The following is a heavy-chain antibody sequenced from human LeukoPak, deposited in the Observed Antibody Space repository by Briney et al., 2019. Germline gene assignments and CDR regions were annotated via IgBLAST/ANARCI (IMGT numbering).Heavy chain of an antibody. Sequence: PGGSLRLSCAHSGFTFSTYWTHWVRQAPGKGLVWVSRINSDGSSTSYADSVKGRFTISRDNAKNTLYLQMNSLRAEDTAVYYCARDSEGSRITIFGVVDYWGQGTLVTVSS. CDR2: INSDGSST. J-gene: IGHJ4*02. CDR3: ARDSEGSRITIFGVVDY. D-gene: IGHD3-3*01. V-gene: IGHV3-74*01. CDR1: GFTFSTYW.